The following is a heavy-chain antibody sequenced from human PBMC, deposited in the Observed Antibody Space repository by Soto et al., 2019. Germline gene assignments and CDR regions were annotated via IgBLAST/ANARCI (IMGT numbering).Heavy chain of an antibody. CDR1: GDSVSSNSAA. V-gene: IGHV6-1*01. Sequence: PSQTLSLTCAISGDSVSSNSAAWNWIRQSPSRGLEWLGRTYYRSKWYNDYAVSVKSRITINPDTSKNQFSLQLNSVTPEDTAVYYCARDQVSSSWYGYYYYYGMDVWGQGTTVTVS. J-gene: IGHJ6*02. CDR3: ARDQVSSSWYGYYYYYGMDV. CDR2: TYYRSKWYN. D-gene: IGHD6-13*01.